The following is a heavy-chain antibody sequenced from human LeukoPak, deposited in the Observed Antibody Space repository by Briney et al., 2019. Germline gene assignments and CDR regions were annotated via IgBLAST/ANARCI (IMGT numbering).Heavy chain of an antibody. CDR2: VSAYNGNT. J-gene: IGHJ5*02. Sequence: ASVKVSCKASGDTFTDYYIYWVRQAPGQGLEWMGWVSAYNGNTNYAQKLQGRVTMTTDTSTSTAYMELRSLRSDDTAVYYCAREAGIDYYGSGSRGWFDPWGQGTLVTVSS. D-gene: IGHD3-10*01. CDR1: GDTFTDYY. CDR3: AREAGIDYYGSGSRGWFDP. V-gene: IGHV1-18*04.